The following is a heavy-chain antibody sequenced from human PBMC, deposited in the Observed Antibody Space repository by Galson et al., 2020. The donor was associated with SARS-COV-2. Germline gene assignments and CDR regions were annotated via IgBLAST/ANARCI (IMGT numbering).Heavy chain of an antibody. J-gene: IGHJ4*02. V-gene: IGHV3-23*01. CDR3: AKVDCSGNACYPDS. D-gene: IGHD2-15*01. CDR2: VSLTGDNT. CDR1: GFTFSTSG. Sequence: TGGSLRLSCAASGFTFSTSGMSWVRQAPGKGLEWVSSVSLTGDNTYYADSVKGRFTISRDISQNTLYLQMNSLRVEDTAIYYCAKVDCSGNACYPDSWGQGTLVTVSS.